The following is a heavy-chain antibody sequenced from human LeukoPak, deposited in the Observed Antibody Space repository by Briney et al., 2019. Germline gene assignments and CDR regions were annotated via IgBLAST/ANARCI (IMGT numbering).Heavy chain of an antibody. V-gene: IGHV3-7*01. CDR3: ARLPGYSSGWYVVY. Sequence: GGSLRLSCAASGFTFSSYWMSWVRQAPGKGLEWVANINQDGSEKYYVDSVKGRFTISRDNAKNSLYLQMNSLRAEDTAVYYCARLPGYSSGWYVVYWGQGTLVTVSS. CDR2: INQDGSEK. CDR1: GFTFSSYW. J-gene: IGHJ4*02. D-gene: IGHD6-19*01.